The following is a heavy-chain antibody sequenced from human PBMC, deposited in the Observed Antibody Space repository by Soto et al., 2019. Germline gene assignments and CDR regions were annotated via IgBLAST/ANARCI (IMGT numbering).Heavy chain of an antibody. J-gene: IGHJ3*02. V-gene: IGHV3-30-3*01. Sequence: GGSLRLSCAASGFTFSSYAMHWVRQAPGKGLGWVAVISYDGSNKYYADSVKGRFTISRDNSKNTLYLQMNSLRAEDTAVYYCAREYSSSWDDAFDIWGQGTMVTVSS. CDR2: ISYDGSNK. D-gene: IGHD6-13*01. CDR1: GFTFSSYA. CDR3: AREYSSSWDDAFDI.